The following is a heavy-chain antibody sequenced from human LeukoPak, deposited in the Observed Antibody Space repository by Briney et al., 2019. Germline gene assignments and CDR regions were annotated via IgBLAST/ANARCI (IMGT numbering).Heavy chain of an antibody. CDR3: ARGRGYSYGTADY. Sequence: GGSLRLSCAASGFTFSSYSMNWVRQAPGKGLEWVSSISSSSSYIYYADSVKGRFTISRDNAKNSLYLQMNSLRAEDTAVYYCARGRGYSYGTADYWGQGTLVTVSS. CDR2: ISSSSSYI. J-gene: IGHJ4*02. V-gene: IGHV3-21*01. D-gene: IGHD5-18*01. CDR1: GFTFSSYS.